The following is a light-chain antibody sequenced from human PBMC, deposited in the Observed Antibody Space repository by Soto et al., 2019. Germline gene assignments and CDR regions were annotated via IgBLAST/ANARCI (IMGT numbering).Light chain of an antibody. V-gene: IGKV1-39*01. CDR3: QQSYSTPLT. CDR2: AAS. CDR1: QSISSY. Sequence: DIQMTQSPSSLSASVGDRVTITCRASQSISSYLNWYQQKPGKAPKLLIYAASSLQSGVTSRFSGSGSGTDFTLTISSLQPEDFATYYCQQSYSTPLTLGQGTKLEIK. J-gene: IGKJ2*01.